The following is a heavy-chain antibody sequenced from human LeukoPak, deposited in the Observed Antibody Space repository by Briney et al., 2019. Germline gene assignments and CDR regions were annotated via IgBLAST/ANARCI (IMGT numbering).Heavy chain of an antibody. CDR3: ARGSPRPYIVATRLRVGNYMDV. J-gene: IGHJ6*03. CDR2: INHSGST. CDR1: GGSFSGYY. V-gene: IGHV4-34*01. Sequence: SETLSLTCAVYGGSFSGYYWSWIRQPPGKGLEWIGEINHSGSTNYNPSLKSRVTISVDTSKNQFSLKLSSVTAADTAVYYCARGSPRPYIVATRLRVGNYMDVWGKGTTVTVSS. D-gene: IGHD5-12*01.